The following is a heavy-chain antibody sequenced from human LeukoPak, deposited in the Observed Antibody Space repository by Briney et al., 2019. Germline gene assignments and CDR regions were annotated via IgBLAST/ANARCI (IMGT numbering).Heavy chain of an antibody. V-gene: IGHV3-21*01. J-gene: IGHJ3*02. CDR3: ARPDEQQLVRDAFGI. D-gene: IGHD6-13*01. CDR1: GFTFSSYS. CDR2: ISSSSSCI. Sequence: GGSLRLSCAASGFTFSSYSMNWVRQAPGKGLEWVSSISSSSSCIYYADSVKGRFTISRDNAKNSLYLQMNSLRAEDTAVYYCARPDEQQLVRDAFGIWGQGTMVTVAS.